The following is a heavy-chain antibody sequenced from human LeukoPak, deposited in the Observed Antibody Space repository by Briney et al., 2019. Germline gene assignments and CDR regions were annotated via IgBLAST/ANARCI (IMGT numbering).Heavy chain of an antibody. CDR3: ARWLAARYFDL. CDR1: GGSISSYY. Sequence: PSETLSLTCTVSGGSISSYYWSWIRQPPGKGLEWIGYIYYSGSTNYSPSLKSRVTISVDTSKNQFSLKLSSVTAADTAVYYCARWLAARYFDLWGRGTLVTVSS. CDR2: IYYSGST. J-gene: IGHJ2*01. V-gene: IGHV4-59*01. D-gene: IGHD6-6*01.